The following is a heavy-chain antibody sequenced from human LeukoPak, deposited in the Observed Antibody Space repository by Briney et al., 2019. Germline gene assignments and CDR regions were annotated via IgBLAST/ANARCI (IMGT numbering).Heavy chain of an antibody. J-gene: IGHJ4*02. Sequence: GASVKVSCKTSGGTFSSYAISWVRQAPGQGLEWMGGIIPMFGTANYAQKFQGRVTIIADKSTSTAYMELSSLRSEDTAVYYCARSRVEMATIKGGRVQTFDYWGQGTLVTVSS. CDR1: GGTFSSYA. CDR2: IIPMFGTA. D-gene: IGHD5-24*01. V-gene: IGHV1-69*06. CDR3: ARSRVEMATIKGGRVQTFDY.